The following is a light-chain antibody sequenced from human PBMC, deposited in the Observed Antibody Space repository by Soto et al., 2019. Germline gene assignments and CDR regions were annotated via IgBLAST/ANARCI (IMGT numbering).Light chain of an antibody. V-gene: IGLV2-14*03. CDR1: SSDVGAYNY. Sequence: QSALTQPASISGSPGQSIAISCTGTSSDVGAYNYVSWYQQHPGKAPKLMIFDVTNRPSGVSTRFSGSKSGDTASLTISGLQAEAEADYYCSSYTTSSTQVFGGGTKLTVL. J-gene: IGLJ2*01. CDR3: SSYTTSSTQV. CDR2: DVT.